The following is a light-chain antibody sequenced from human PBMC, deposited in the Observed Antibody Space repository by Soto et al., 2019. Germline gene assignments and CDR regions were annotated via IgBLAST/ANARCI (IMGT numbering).Light chain of an antibody. V-gene: IGLV1-44*01. Sequence: QSVLTQPPSASGTPGQRVTISCSVSSSNIGSNTVNWYQQLPGTAPKLLIYSNNQRPSGVPDRFSGPKSGTSASLAISGLQSEDEADYYCVAWDDSLNGYVFGTGTKVTVL. CDR3: VAWDDSLNGYV. CDR1: SSNIGSNT. CDR2: SNN. J-gene: IGLJ1*01.